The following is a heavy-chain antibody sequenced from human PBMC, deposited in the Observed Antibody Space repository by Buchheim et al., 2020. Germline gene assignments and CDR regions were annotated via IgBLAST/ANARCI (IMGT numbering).Heavy chain of an antibody. CDR1: GYTFTSYD. J-gene: IGHJ4*02. Sequence: QVQLVQSGAEVKKPGASVKVSCKASGYTFTSYDINWVRQATGQGLEWMGWMNPNSGNTGNAQKFQGRVTMTRNTSISTAYMKLSRLRSGDTAVYYCASVPDYDFWGGRSYYFDYWGQGTL. V-gene: IGHV1-8*01. CDR2: MNPNSGNT. D-gene: IGHD3-3*01. CDR3: ASVPDYDFWGGRSYYFDY.